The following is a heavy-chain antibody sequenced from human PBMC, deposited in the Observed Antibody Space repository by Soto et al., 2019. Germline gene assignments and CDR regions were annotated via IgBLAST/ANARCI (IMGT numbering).Heavy chain of an antibody. V-gene: IGHV3-23*01. D-gene: IGHD2-8*01. CDR2: VDGSGYDT. J-gene: IGHJ4*02. CDR1: GFTFSSHA. Sequence: GGSLRLSCAASGFTFSSHAMGWLRQAPGTGPEWVAFVDGSGYDTSYAESAKGRFTVSRDNSDNSLCLHMDSLRAEDTGRYFCAREIFAAAYAATSAFDLWGQGALVTVSS. CDR3: AREIFAAAYAATSAFDL.